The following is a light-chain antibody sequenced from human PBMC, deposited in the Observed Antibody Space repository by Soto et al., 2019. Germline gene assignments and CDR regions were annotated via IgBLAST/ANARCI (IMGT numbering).Light chain of an antibody. CDR2: GAS. CDR1: QTISSN. V-gene: IGKV3D-15*01. Sequence: EIVMTQSPDTLSVSPGESATLSCRASQTISSNLAWYQQMPGQPPRLLIYGASSRATGVPARFTGSGFMTEFTLTISSLHSEDSEIYYCQKYAKWPRTFGQGTTV. CDR3: QKYAKWPRT. J-gene: IGKJ1*01.